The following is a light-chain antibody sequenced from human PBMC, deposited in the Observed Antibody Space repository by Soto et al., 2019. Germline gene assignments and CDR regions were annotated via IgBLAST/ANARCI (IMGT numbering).Light chain of an antibody. CDR3: LLFHSGTYV. CDR1: TGAVTTGHF. V-gene: IGLV7-46*01. CDR2: DTN. Sequence: QAVVPQEPSVTVAPGGTVTLTCGSSTGAVTTGHFPYWFQQKPGQAPRTLIYDTNYKHSWTPDRFSGSLLGGQAALTLSGAQPEDEAEYYCLLFHSGTYVFGTGTKVTVL. J-gene: IGLJ1*01.